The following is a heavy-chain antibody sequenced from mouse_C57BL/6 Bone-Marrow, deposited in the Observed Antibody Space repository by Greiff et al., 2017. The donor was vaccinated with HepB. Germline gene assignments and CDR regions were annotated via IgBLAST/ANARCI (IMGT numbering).Heavy chain of an antibody. J-gene: IGHJ4*01. V-gene: IGHV1-64*01. Sequence: HLNHPFSYLLNPFSSFNFSCNSSVYTFTSYCIHLFKQIPLQFLYFILMIHPNSGSTNYNEKFKSKATLTVDKSSSTAYMQLSSLTSEDSAVYYCAFYWPYAMDYWGQGTSVTVSS. CDR3: AFYWPYAMDY. CDR2: IHPNSGST. D-gene: IGHD2-1*01. CDR1: VYTFTSYC.